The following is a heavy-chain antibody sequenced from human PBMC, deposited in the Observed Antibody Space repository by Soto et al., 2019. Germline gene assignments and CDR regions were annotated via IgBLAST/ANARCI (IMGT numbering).Heavy chain of an antibody. Sequence: SETLSLTCTVSGGSISSYYWSWIRQPPGKGLEWIGYIYYSGSTNYNPSLKSRVTISVDTSKNQFSLKLSSVTAADTAAYYCARDGGSTSTFDYWGQGTLVTVSS. CDR3: ARDGGSTSTFDY. J-gene: IGHJ4*02. V-gene: IGHV4-59*01. D-gene: IGHD2-15*01. CDR2: IYYSGST. CDR1: GGSISSYY.